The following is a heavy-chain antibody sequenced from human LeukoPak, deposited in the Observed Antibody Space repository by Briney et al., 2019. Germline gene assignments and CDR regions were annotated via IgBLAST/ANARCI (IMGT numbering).Heavy chain of an antibody. Sequence: SETLSLTCTVSGGSISSSSYYWGWIRQPPGKGLEWIGSIYYSGSTYYNPSLKSRVTISVDTSKNQFSLKLSSVTAADTAVYYCARCITMVRGGQYYFDYWGQGPLVTVSS. CDR2: IYYSGST. CDR3: ARCITMVRGGQYYFDY. CDR1: GGSISSSSYY. D-gene: IGHD3-10*01. V-gene: IGHV4-39*01. J-gene: IGHJ4*02.